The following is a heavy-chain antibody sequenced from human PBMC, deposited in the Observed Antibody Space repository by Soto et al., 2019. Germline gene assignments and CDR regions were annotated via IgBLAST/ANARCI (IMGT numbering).Heavy chain of an antibody. CDR3: TRHAIIPKLQYGLAV. CDR2: IFYRGNT. D-gene: IGHD1-1*01. Sequence: PSETLSLTCTVSGGSISGYYWSWIRQPPGKGLEWIGYIFYRGNTLYNPSLQSRVTISVDTSKNQFFLGLTSVTAADTAVYYCTRHAIIPKLQYGLAVWGQGASVNASS. V-gene: IGHV4-59*01. CDR1: GGSISGYY. J-gene: IGHJ6*01.